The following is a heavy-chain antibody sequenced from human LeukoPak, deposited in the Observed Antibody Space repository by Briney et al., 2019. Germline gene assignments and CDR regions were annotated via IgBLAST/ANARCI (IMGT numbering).Heavy chain of an antibody. CDR3: VRDFGQLYFFFDY. Sequence: GGSLRLSCAASGFTFDNYAMHWVRQAPGKGLQYVSSITSNGGTTYYARSVRGRFTISRDNSKNTVYLQMGSLRPDDMGLYYCVRDFGQLYFFFDYWGQGILVTVSS. CDR2: ITSNGGTT. V-gene: IGHV3-64*01. J-gene: IGHJ4*02. CDR1: GFTFDNYA. D-gene: IGHD3-10*01.